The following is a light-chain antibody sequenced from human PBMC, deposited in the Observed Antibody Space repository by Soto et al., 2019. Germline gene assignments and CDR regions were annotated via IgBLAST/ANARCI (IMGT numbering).Light chain of an antibody. Sequence: SALSQPAIVSGSPGQSITISCTVGSCIFVSWYQQHPGKAPKVFIYEVSRRPAGVFDRFSGSISGNAASLTFSGLQAEDEADYDCCSAAGRSTYVFGTGTKVTVL. J-gene: IGLJ1*01. CDR2: EVS. CDR1: GSCIF. CDR3: CSAAGRSTYV. V-gene: IGLV2-23*02.